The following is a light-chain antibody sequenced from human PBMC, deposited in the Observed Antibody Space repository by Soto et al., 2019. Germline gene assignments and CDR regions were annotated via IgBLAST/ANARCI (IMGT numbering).Light chain of an antibody. CDR2: EVS. CDR3: SSWTSDTTLDRV. CDR1: SSDVGGYNF. Sequence: QSVLTQPASVSGSPGQSITISCTGTSSDVGGYNFVSWYQQHPGKAPELMIYEVSNRPSGVSNRFSGSKSGNTASLTISGLQPEDEADYYCSSWTSDTTLDRVFGTGTKLTVL. J-gene: IGLJ1*01. V-gene: IGLV2-14*01.